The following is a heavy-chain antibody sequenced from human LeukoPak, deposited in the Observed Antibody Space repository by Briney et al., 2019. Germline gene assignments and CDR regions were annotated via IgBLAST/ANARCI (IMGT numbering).Heavy chain of an antibody. CDR3: AREGIVGATSFDY. Sequence: SETLSLTCTVSGGSISSGDYYWSWIRQPPGKGLEWIGYIYYSGSTYYNPSLKSRVTISVDTSKNQFSLKLSSVTAADTAVYYCAREGIVGATSFDYWGQGTLVTVSP. CDR1: GGSISSGDYY. J-gene: IGHJ4*02. CDR2: IYYSGST. D-gene: IGHD1-26*01. V-gene: IGHV4-30-4*01.